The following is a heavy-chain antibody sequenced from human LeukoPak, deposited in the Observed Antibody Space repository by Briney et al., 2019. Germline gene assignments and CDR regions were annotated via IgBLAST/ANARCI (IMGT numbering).Heavy chain of an antibody. Sequence: ASVKVSCKVSGYTLTELSMHWVRQAPGKGLEWMGGFDPEDGETIYAQKFQGRVTMTTDTSTSTAYMELRSLRSDDTAVYYCASGYDSSGYYGGWGQGTLVTVSS. CDR2: FDPEDGET. CDR1: GYTLTELS. D-gene: IGHD3-22*01. CDR3: ASGYDSSGYYGG. V-gene: IGHV1-24*01. J-gene: IGHJ4*02.